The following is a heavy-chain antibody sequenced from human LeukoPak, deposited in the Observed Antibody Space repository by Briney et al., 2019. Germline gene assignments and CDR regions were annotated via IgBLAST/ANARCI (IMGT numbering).Heavy chain of an antibody. CDR2: INHSGST. V-gene: IGHV4-34*01. J-gene: IGHJ6*02. CDR1: GGSFSGYY. Sequence: SETLSLTCAVYGGSFSGYYWSWIRQPPGKGLEWIGEINHSGSTNYNPSLKGRVTISVDTSKNQFSLELSSVTAADTAVYYCARGWGIAAMYGMDVWGQGTTVTVSS. CDR3: ARGWGIAAMYGMDV. D-gene: IGHD6-25*01.